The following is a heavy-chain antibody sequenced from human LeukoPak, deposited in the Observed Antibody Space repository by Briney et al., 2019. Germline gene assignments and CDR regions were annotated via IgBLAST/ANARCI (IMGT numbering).Heavy chain of an antibody. J-gene: IGHJ4*02. Sequence: GGSLRLSCEASGFTFGSHAMYWVRQAPGKGLEWVAGIFGTCCSPHYADPVKGRFTISRDNSRNTVYLQINSLRAEDTAVYYCGKTTVGYSSGQKPAWPVDYWGQGTLVTVSS. CDR2: IFGTCCSP. CDR3: GKTTVGYSSGQKPAWPVDY. CDR1: GFTFGSHA. V-gene: IGHV3-23*01. D-gene: IGHD5-18*01.